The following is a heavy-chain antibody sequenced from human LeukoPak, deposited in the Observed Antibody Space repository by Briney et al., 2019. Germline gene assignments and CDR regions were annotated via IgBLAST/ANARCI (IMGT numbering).Heavy chain of an antibody. CDR2: ISWDGGST. Sequence: GGSLRLSCAASGFTFDDYAMHWVRQAPGKGLEWVSLISWDGGSTYYADSVKGRFTISRDNSKNSLYLQMNSLRAEDTALYYCATPLSGSYYSQLDYWGQGTLVTVSS. V-gene: IGHV3-43D*03. CDR3: ATPLSGSYYSQLDY. CDR1: GFTFDDYA. J-gene: IGHJ4*02. D-gene: IGHD1-26*01.